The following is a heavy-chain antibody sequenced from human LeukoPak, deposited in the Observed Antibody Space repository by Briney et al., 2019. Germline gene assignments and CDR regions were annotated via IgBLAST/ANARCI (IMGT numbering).Heavy chain of an antibody. Sequence: WGSLRLSCAASGFTVSSNYMSWVRQAPGKGLEWVSVIYSGGSTYYADSVKGRFTISRDTSKNSLYLQMNSLRAEDTALYYCAKDALLGGSGTFFDYWGQGTLVTVSS. J-gene: IGHJ4*02. CDR3: AKDALLGGSGTFFDY. CDR2: IYSGGST. D-gene: IGHD3-10*01. V-gene: IGHV3-53*05. CDR1: GFTVSSNY.